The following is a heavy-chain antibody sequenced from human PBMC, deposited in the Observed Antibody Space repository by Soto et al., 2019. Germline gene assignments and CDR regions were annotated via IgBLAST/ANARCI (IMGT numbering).Heavy chain of an antibody. CDR3: ASATVVAGTLDF. CDR2: ISSGSSNI. D-gene: IGHD2-15*01. V-gene: IGHV3-21*01. Sequence: PGGSLTLSCAGSGFAFRRYNMNWVRQPPGKGLEWVASISSGSSNIYYADSVKGRFTISRDNAKDSLYLQMDSLRAEDSAVYYCASATVVAGTLDFWGQGTLLTVSS. CDR1: GFAFRRYN. J-gene: IGHJ4*02.